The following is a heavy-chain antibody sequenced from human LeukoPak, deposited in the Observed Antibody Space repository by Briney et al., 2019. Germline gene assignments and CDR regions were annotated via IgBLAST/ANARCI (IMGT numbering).Heavy chain of an antibody. Sequence: SETLSLTCTVSGGSISSYYWSWIRQPPGKGLEWIGYIYYSGSTNYNPSLKSRVTISVETSKNLFSLKLSSVTAADTAVYYCARLTGYMIXDYFDYXGQGTLVTVXX. J-gene: IGHJ4*02. CDR1: GGSISSYY. V-gene: IGHV4-59*01. D-gene: IGHD3-22*01. CDR2: IYYSGST. CDR3: ARLTGYMIXDYFDY.